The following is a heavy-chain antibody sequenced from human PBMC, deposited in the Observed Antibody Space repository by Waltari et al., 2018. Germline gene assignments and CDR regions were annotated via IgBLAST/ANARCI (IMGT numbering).Heavy chain of an antibody. CDR3: AREATMREYFDY. Sequence: QVQLVDFGGGLLQPGWSPRASWPSPPFNLPSYPMNWVRQAPGQGLEWVAFISYDGVIKNYADSVKGRFTISRDNSKNTVYLQMSSLTSADTAVYFCAREATMREYFDYWGQGAQVTVSS. J-gene: IGHJ4*02. D-gene: IGHD5-12*01. V-gene: IGHV3-30*04. CDR1: PFNLPSYP. CDR2: ISYDGVIK.